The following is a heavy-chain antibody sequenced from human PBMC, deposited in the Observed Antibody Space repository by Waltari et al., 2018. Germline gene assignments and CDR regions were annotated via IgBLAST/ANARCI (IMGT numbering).Heavy chain of an antibody. CDR1: GDSCLGYS. D-gene: IGHD2-21*01. CDR2: IHYSGST. CDR3: ARYGEVPASYFFDH. J-gene: IGHJ4*01. Sequence: QVQLHQWGAGQLKPSEPLSLTCAVSGDSCLGYSWGWVLPSPGKGLEWLGSIHYSGSTNYNPTLESRLSLSVDTTKKQFSLKLTSVTAADAALYFCARYGEVPASYFFDHWGQGTLVTVSS. V-gene: IGHV4-34*01.